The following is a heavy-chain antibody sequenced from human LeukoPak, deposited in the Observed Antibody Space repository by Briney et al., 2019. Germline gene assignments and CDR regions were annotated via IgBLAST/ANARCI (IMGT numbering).Heavy chain of an antibody. CDR1: GGSISNSRYY. Sequence: SETLSLTCSVSGGSISNSRYYWGWLRQPPGKGLEWIGSIYYSGATNSNPSPKSRLTISVDTSKNQFSLKLGSVTAADTAVYYCARLGQPNAFDIWGQGTMVTVSS. CDR2: IYYSGAT. V-gene: IGHV4-39*01. J-gene: IGHJ3*02. D-gene: IGHD3-16*01. CDR3: ARLGQPNAFDI.